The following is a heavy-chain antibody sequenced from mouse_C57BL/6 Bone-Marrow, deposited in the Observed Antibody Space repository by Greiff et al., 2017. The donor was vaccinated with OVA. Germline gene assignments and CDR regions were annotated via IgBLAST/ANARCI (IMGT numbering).Heavy chain of an antibody. D-gene: IGHD2-5*01. Sequence: VQLQQPGPELVKPGASVKISCKASGYTFTDYYMNWVKQSHGKSLEWIGDINPNNGGTSYNQKFKGKATLTVDKSSSTAYMELRSLTSEDSAVYYCARNSNYSTAYWGQGTLVTVSA. CDR1: GYTFTDYY. V-gene: IGHV1-26*01. CDR3: ARNSNYSTAY. CDR2: INPNNGGT. J-gene: IGHJ3*01.